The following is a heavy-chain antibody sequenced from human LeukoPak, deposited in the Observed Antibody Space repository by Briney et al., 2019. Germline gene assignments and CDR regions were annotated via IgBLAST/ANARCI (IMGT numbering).Heavy chain of an antibody. J-gene: IGHJ4*02. D-gene: IGHD2-8*01. V-gene: IGHV4-39*07. CDR1: GGSISSSSYY. CDR2: IYYSGST. CDR3: AREDIVRMVPVFDY. Sequence: SETLSLTCTVSGGSISSSSYYWGWIRQPPGKGLEWIGSIYYSGSTYYNPSLKSRVTISVDTSKNQFSLRLSSVTAADTAVYYCAREDIVRMVPVFDYWGQGTLVTVSS.